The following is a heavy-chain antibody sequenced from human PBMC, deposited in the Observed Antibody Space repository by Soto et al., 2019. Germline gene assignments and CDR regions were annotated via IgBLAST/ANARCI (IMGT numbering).Heavy chain of an antibody. J-gene: IGHJ5*02. Sequence: EVQLLESGGGLVQPGRSLRLSCAASGFTFSSFAMSWVRQAPGKGLEWVSGISGSGANIYYAESVKGRFTISRDNSKRTLYLQINGLRADDKAVYYCAKARLGILSRGPLGTWGQGTLVTASS. CDR1: GFTFSSFA. CDR2: ISGSGANI. V-gene: IGHV3-23*01. D-gene: IGHD2-21*01. CDR3: AKARLGILSRGPLGT.